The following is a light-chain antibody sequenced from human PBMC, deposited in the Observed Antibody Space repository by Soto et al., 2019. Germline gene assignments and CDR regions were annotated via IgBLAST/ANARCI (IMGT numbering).Light chain of an antibody. J-gene: IGKJ2*01. CDR1: QSVRSDF. Sequence: EIVLTQSPGTLSLSRGERATLSCRASQSVRSDFLAWYQQKPGQAPRLLMYGTSYRATGIPDTFSGGGSGTDFTLTISRLEPEHSAVYYCQRYGSSPYTFGQGTKLEI. CDR3: QRYGSSPYT. V-gene: IGKV3-20*01. CDR2: GTS.